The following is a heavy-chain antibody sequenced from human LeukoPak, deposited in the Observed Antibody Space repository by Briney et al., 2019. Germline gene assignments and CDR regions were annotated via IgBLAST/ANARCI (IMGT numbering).Heavy chain of an antibody. Sequence: SETLSLTCAVYGGSFSGYYWSWIRQPPGKGLEWIGEINHSGSTNYNPSLKGRVTISVDTSKNQFSLKLSSVTAADTAVYYCARVQRYFDWLLSHYFDYWGQGTLVTVSS. CDR3: ARVQRYFDWLLSHYFDY. CDR1: GGSFSGYY. J-gene: IGHJ4*02. V-gene: IGHV4-34*01. CDR2: INHSGST. D-gene: IGHD3-9*01.